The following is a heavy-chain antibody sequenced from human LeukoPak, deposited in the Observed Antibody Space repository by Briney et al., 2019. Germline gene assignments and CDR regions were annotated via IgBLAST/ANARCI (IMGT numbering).Heavy chain of an antibody. CDR2: INPSGGST. CDR3: ARGGPFPSGSSSREYYLDY. J-gene: IGHJ4*02. D-gene: IGHD6-6*01. Sequence: GASVKVSCKASGYTFTSYYMHWVRQAPGQGLEWMGIINPSGGSTSYAQKFQGRVTMTRDTSRSTVYMELSSLRSDDTAVYYCARGGPFPSGSSSREYYLDYWGQGTLVTVSS. V-gene: IGHV1-46*01. CDR1: GYTFTSYY.